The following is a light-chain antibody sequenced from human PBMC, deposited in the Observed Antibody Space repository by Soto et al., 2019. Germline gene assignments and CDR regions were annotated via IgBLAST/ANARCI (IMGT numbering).Light chain of an antibody. CDR1: QSVSSNY. CDR2: GAS. CDR3: QQYANSPRS. V-gene: IGKV3-20*01. Sequence: EIVLTQSPGTLSLSPGERATLSCRASQSVSSNYLAWYQQTPGQAPRLLIYGASSRATGIPDRFSGSGSGTDFTLTISRLEPEDFAVYYCQQYANSPRSFGQGTKVEIK. J-gene: IGKJ1*01.